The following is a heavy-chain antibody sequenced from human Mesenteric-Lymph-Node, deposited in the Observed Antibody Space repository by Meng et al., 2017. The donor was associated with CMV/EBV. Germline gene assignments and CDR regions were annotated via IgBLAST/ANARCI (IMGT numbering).Heavy chain of an antibody. D-gene: IGHD1-7*01. J-gene: IGHJ4*02. Sequence: SETLSLTCTVSGASISSSSYYWGWIRQPPGKGLEWIGSIYYSGNTYYNPSLKSRVTISVDTSKSQFSLKLTSVTAAVTAVYYCARHPLELPLWNANGLFDYWGQGTLVTVSS. CDR2: IYYSGNT. V-gene: IGHV4-39*01. CDR1: GASISSSSYY. CDR3: ARHPLELPLWNANGLFDY.